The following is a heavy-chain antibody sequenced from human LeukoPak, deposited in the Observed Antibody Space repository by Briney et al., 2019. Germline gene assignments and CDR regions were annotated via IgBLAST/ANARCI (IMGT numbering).Heavy chain of an antibody. CDR1: GGSFSGYY. D-gene: IGHD5-18*01. V-gene: IGHV4-34*01. CDR2: INHSGST. J-gene: IGHJ4*02. CDR3: ASSRTAMALYSY. Sequence: SETLSLTCAVYGGSFSGYYWSWIRQPPGKGLEWIGEINHSGSTNYNPSLKSRVTISVDTSKNHFSPKLSSVTAADTAVYYCASSRTAMALYSYWGQGTLVTVSS.